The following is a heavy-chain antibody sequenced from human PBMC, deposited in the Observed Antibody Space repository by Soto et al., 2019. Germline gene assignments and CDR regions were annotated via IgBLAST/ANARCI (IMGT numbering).Heavy chain of an antibody. D-gene: IGHD1-7*01. V-gene: IGHV4-4*02. Sequence: QVQLQESGPGLVKPSGTLSLTCAVSGGSFTSNNWWTWVRQPPGQGLEWIGEIYRTGSTNYNPSLKSRVTISLDKSENPFSLKVPSLTAADPAVYYCASRDPGTSVDYWGQGTLVTVSS. CDR2: IYRTGST. CDR3: ASRDPGTSVDY. J-gene: IGHJ4*02. CDR1: GGSFTSNNW.